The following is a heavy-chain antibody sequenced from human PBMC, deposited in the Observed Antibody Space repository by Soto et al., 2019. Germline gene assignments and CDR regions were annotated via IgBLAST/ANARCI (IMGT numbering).Heavy chain of an antibody. J-gene: IGHJ4*02. CDR2: ISGSGGST. D-gene: IGHD4-17*01. Sequence: EVQLLESGGGLVQPGGSLRLSCAASGFTFSSYAMSWVRQAPGKGLEWVSAISGSGGSTYYADSVKGRFTISRDNSKNTLYLQMNSLRAEDTSVYYCAKGDLNYGDYPPLEYWGQGTLVTVSS. V-gene: IGHV3-23*01. CDR1: GFTFSSYA. CDR3: AKGDLNYGDYPPLEY.